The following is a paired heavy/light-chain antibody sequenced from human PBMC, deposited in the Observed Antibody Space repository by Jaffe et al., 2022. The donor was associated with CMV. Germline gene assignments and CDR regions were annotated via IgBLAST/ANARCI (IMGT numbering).Light chain of an antibody. CDR1: QTINTY. V-gene: IGKV3-11*01. CDR3: QQRSDWPLT. CDR2: DAS. Sequence: EIVLTQSPATLSLFPGETATLSCRASQTINTYIAWYQQKPGQSPSLLIYDASNRATDIPARFSGRGSGTDFTLTISSLEPEDFALYYCQQRSDWPLTFGGGTRVEIK. J-gene: IGKJ4*01.
Heavy chain of an antibody. V-gene: IGHV3-23*04. Sequence: VQLVESGGGLMQPGESLRLSCSTSGFMIDNYAMTWVRQAPGKGLEWVATSSGNGGEIHYADSVKGRFTISRDNARKMLYLQMDSLRAADTAIYYCAKGMTNLNQHLHSWGQGTLVTVSP. CDR2: SSGNGGEI. CDR3: AKGMTNLNQHLHS. CDR1: GFMIDNYA. J-gene: IGHJ4*02. D-gene: IGHD6-13*01.